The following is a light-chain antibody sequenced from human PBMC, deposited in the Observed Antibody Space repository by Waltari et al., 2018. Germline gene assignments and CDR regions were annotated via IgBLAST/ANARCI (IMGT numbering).Light chain of an antibody. J-gene: IGLJ2*01. CDR1: STDVGSYNY. Sequence: QSALTQPPPASGSPGQSVTISCPGTSTDVGSYNYVSWYQHNPGKAPKLMSYEVSQGPSGVPDRFSGSKSGNPASLTVCGLQAEDETDYYCSSYAGRNNLVFGGGTKLTVL. CDR3: SSYAGRNNLV. CDR2: EVS. V-gene: IGLV2-8*01.